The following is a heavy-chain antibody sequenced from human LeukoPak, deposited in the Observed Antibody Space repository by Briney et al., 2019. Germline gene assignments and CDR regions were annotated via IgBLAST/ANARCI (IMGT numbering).Heavy chain of an antibody. Sequence: SETLSLTCTVSGVSISSSSYYWGWIRQPPGKGLEWIGSIYHSGSTYYNPSLKSRVTISVDTSKNQFSLKLSSVTVTAADTAVYYCARVVDIVATTYDAFDIWGQGTMVTVSS. V-gene: IGHV4-39*07. D-gene: IGHD5-12*01. J-gene: IGHJ3*02. CDR1: GVSISSSSYY. CDR3: ARVVDIVATTYDAFDI. CDR2: IYHSGST.